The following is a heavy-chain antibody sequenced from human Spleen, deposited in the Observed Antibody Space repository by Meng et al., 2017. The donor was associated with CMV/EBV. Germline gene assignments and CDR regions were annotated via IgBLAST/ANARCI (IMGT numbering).Heavy chain of an antibody. Sequence: GESLKISCAASGFSFNTFGMNWVRQAPGKGLQWVGFIRYDGRNSYYADSVKDRFSISRDNSKNTLYLQMNSLRAEDTAVYYCAKSSGVVPVTAFDFWGQGTMVTVSS. CDR2: IRYDGRNS. CDR1: GFSFNTFG. D-gene: IGHD2-2*01. J-gene: IGHJ3*01. V-gene: IGHV3-30*02. CDR3: AKSSGVVPVTAFDF.